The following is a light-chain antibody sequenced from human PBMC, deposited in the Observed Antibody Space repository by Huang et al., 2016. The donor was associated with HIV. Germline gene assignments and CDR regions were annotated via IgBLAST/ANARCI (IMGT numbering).Light chain of an antibody. CDR1: QSVNNK. Sequence: EIVMTQSPATLSLSPGERATLSCRASQSVNNKLAWYQQKPGQAPRLLIYGASTRATGVPGRFSGSGSGTEFTLTISSLQSEDFAVYYCRQYSKWPPNTFGQGTKLESK. J-gene: IGKJ2*01. V-gene: IGKV3-15*01. CDR2: GAS. CDR3: RQYSKWPPNT.